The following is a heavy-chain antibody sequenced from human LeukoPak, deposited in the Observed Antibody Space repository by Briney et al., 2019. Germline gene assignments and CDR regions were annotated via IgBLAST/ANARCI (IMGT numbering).Heavy chain of an antibody. J-gene: IGHJ4*02. Sequence: GGSLRLSCAASGFTFSNAWMSWVRQAPGKGLEWVGRIKSKTDGGTTDYAAPVKGRFTISRDDSKNTLYLQMNSLKTEDTAVYYCTTDLTMVRGVIVYSDYWGQGTLVTVSS. D-gene: IGHD3-10*01. CDR1: GFTFSNAW. CDR2: IKSKTDGGTT. V-gene: IGHV3-15*01. CDR3: TTDLTMVRGVIVYSDY.